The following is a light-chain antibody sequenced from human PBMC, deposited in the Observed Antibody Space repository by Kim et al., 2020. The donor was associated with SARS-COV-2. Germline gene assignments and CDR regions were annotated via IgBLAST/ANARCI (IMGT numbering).Light chain of an antibody. V-gene: IGLV3-19*01. CDR2: GNN. J-gene: IGLJ2*01. CDR1: SLRSYY. CDR3: NARDSNDNVV. Sequence: LGKKVRITCQGHSLRSYYATGYQQKPGHAPTLVIYGNNNRPAGIPDRVSGPSSGNTASLTISGTQAGDEADYYCNARDSNDNVVFGGGTNLTVL.